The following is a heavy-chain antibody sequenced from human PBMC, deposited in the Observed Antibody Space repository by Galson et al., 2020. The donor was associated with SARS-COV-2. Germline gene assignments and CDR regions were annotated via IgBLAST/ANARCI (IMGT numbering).Heavy chain of an antibody. CDR2: LYSYGTT. Sequence: GESLKISCAASGFTVSSNYMTWVRQAPGKGLEWVSVLYSYGTTYYADPVKGRFTISRDSSNNTLYLQMNSMRAEDTALYYCARKNCGGACVAGYSFGYWGQGTLVTVSS. CDR3: ARKNCGGACVAGYSFGY. J-gene: IGHJ4*02. V-gene: IGHV3-53*01. CDR1: GFTVSSNY. D-gene: IGHD2-21*01.